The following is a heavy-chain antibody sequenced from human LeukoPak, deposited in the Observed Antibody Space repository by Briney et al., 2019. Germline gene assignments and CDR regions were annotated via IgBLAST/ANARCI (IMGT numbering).Heavy chain of an antibody. CDR1: GYTFTDYY. V-gene: IGHV1-2*02. CDR3: AIDSVGGSGGFDP. Sequence: EASVKVSCEASGYTFTDYYIHWVRQAPGQGLEWMGWISPIEGGTHYAQRFQGRVTLTWPTSISTAYMDLNGLTSDDTAVYYCAIDSVGGSGGFDPWGQGTLVTVSS. J-gene: IGHJ5*02. D-gene: IGHD3-16*01. CDR2: ISPIEGGT.